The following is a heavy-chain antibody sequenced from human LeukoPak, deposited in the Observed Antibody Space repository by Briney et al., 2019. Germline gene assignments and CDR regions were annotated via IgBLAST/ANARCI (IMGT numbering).Heavy chain of an antibody. J-gene: IGHJ4*02. Sequence: GASVKVSCKASGGTFSSYAISWVRQAPGQGLERMGGIIPIFGTANYAQKFQGRVTITADESTSTAYMELSSLRSEDTAVYYCARYFPRTRTGIAVAGTPYFDYWGQGTLVTVSA. V-gene: IGHV1-69*13. D-gene: IGHD6-19*01. CDR3: ARYFPRTRTGIAVAGTPYFDY. CDR1: GGTFSSYA. CDR2: IIPIFGTA.